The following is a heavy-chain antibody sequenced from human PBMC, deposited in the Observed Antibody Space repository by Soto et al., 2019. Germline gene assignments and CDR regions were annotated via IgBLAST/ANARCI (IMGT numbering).Heavy chain of an antibody. CDR1: GGTFSSYA. CDR2: IIPIFGTA. D-gene: IGHD3-22*01. V-gene: IGHV1-69*12. CDR3: ARVEGRGYRKHFDY. J-gene: IGHJ4*02. Sequence: QVQLVQSGAEVKKPVSSVKVSCKASGGTFSSYAISWVRQAPGQGHEWMGGIIPIFGTANDVHKFQGRVTITAAESTSPAYMELSSLRSENTAVYYCARVEGRGYRKHFDYWGQGTLVTVSS.